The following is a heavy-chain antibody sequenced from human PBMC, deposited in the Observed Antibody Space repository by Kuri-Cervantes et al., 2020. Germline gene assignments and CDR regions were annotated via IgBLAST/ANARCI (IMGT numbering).Heavy chain of an antibody. D-gene: IGHD3-10*01. CDR1: GYTFTSYA. J-gene: IGHJ3*02. CDR3: ARAPMVQGVIITDDAFDI. V-gene: IGHV1-69*13. CDR2: IIPIFGTA. Sequence: SVKVSCKASGYTFTSYAISWVRQAPGQGLEWMGGIIPIFGTANYAQKFQGRVTITADESTSTAYMELSSLRSEDTAVYYCARAPMVQGVIITDDAFDIWGQGTMVTVSS.